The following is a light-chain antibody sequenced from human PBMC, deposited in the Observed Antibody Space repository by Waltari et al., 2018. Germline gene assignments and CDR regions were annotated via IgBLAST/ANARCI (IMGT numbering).Light chain of an antibody. CDR2: DDS. Sequence: SYVLTQPPSVSVAPGKTARITCGGNNIGSRSVPWYQQKPGQAPVLVICDDSDRPSGIPERFSGSNSGNTATLTISRVEAGDEADYYCQVWDRSSDYVFGTGTKVTVL. CDR3: QVWDRSSDYV. CDR1: NIGSRS. V-gene: IGLV3-21*04. J-gene: IGLJ1*01.